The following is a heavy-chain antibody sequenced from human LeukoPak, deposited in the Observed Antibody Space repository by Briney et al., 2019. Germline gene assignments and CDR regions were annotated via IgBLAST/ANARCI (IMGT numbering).Heavy chain of an antibody. D-gene: IGHD1-1*01. CDR2: INPNSGGT. V-gene: IGHV1-2*02. CDR1: GYTFSDYY. J-gene: IGHJ4*02. CDR3: ARDLSTSSNWELDY. Sequence: ASVKVSCKASGYTFSDYYTHWVRQAPGQGLEWMGWINPNSGGTRYAQQFQGRVTMTRDTSIGTVYMELSTPRSDDTAVYYCARDLSTSSNWELDYWGQGTLVTVSS.